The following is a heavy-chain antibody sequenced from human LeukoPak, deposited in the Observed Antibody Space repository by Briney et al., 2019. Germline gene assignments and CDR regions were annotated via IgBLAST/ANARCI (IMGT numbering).Heavy chain of an antibody. Sequence: GESLRIPCNLSEYSFRTWIVWVRQIPAEGLEGTGIIYPYDSETRYSPSFQGQVTISLDTSNNTAYLHWSILKASGTAMYYCARTIVAAGLYYFEYWGRGPLLTVSA. J-gene: IGHJ4*02. CDR3: ARTIVAAGLYYFEY. CDR1: EYSFRTW. D-gene: IGHD6-13*01. CDR2: IYPYDSET. V-gene: IGHV5-51*01.